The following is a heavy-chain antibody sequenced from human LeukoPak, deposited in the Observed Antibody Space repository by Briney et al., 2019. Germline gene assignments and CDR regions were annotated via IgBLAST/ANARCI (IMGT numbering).Heavy chain of an antibody. D-gene: IGHD3/OR15-3a*01. CDR1: GFTFSSYG. Sequence: GGSLRLSCAASGFTFSSYGMHWVRQAPGKGLEWVAVISYDGSNKYYADSVKGRFTISRDNSKNTLYLQMNSPRAEDTAVYYCAKGGGTGYPFDYWGQGTLVTVSS. V-gene: IGHV3-30*18. CDR3: AKGGGTGYPFDY. CDR2: ISYDGSNK. J-gene: IGHJ4*02.